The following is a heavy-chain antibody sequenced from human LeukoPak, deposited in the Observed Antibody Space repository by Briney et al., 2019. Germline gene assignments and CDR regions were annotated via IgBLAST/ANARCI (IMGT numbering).Heavy chain of an antibody. CDR1: GGSFSGYY. Sequence: NTSETLSLTCAVYGGSFSGYYWSWIRQPPGKGLEWIGEINHSGSTNYNPSLKSRVTISVDTSKNQFSLRLNSVTAADTAVYYCARSRAFNSGAFDPWGQGSLVTVSS. D-gene: IGHD1-26*01. V-gene: IGHV4-34*01. CDR3: ARSRAFNSGAFDP. CDR2: INHSGST. J-gene: IGHJ5*02.